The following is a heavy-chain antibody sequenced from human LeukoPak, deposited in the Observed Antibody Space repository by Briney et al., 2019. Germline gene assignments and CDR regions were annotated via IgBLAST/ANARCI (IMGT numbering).Heavy chain of an antibody. CDR3: ARGPYSYDSSGAFDI. V-gene: IGHV4-59*01. J-gene: IGHJ3*02. D-gene: IGHD3-22*01. Sequence: KSSETLSLTCTVSGGSISSYYWSWIRQPPGKGLEWIGYIHYSGSTHYNPSLKSRVTISVDTSKNQFSLKLSSVTAADTAVYFCARGPYSYDSSGAFDIWGQGTMVTVSS. CDR1: GGSISSYY. CDR2: IHYSGST.